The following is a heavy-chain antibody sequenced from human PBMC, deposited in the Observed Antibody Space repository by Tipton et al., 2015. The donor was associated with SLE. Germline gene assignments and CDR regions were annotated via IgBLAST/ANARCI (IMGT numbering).Heavy chain of an antibody. CDR1: GDSMTGFD. D-gene: IGHD6-19*01. CDR2: IDYRDIT. CDR3: ARALSSGWYYY. V-gene: IGHV4-59*01. J-gene: IGHJ4*02. Sequence: TLSLTCTLSGDSMTGFDWSWIRQPPGKGLEWIGYIDYRDITNYNPSLKSRVTMSIDTSKNQFSLKLSSVTAADTAVYYCARALSSGWYYYWGQGTLVAVSS.